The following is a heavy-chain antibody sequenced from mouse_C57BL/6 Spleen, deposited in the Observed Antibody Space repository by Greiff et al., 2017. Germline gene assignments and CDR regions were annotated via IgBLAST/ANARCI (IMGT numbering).Heavy chain of an antibody. Sequence: EVQVVESGGGLVKPGGSLKLSCAASGFTFSSYAMSWVRQTPEKRLEWVATISDGGSYTYYPDNVKGRFTISRDNAKNNLYLQMSHLKSEDTAMYYCARADGSSFDYWGQGTTLTVSS. CDR3: ARADGSSFDY. V-gene: IGHV5-4*01. D-gene: IGHD1-1*01. CDR2: ISDGGSYT. CDR1: GFTFSSYA. J-gene: IGHJ2*01.